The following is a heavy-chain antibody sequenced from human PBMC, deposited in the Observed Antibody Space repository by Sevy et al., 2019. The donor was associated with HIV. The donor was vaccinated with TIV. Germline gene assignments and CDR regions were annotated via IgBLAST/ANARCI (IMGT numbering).Heavy chain of an antibody. CDR3: ARRYFYDSRGSTVFDY. V-gene: IGHV4-59*13. CDR2: IYYSGST. D-gene: IGHD3-22*01. Sequence: SETLSLTCTVSGVSISSFYWSWIRQPPGKGLEWIGHIYYSGSTNYNPSLKSRVTISVDTSKNQFSLKLSSVTAADTAVYYCARRYFYDSRGSTVFDYWGQGTLVTVSS. J-gene: IGHJ4*02. CDR1: GVSISSFY.